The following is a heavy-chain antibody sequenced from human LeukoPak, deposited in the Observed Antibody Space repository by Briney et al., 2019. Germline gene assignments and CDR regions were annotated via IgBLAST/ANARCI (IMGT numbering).Heavy chain of an antibody. D-gene: IGHD3-16*02. CDR1: GGSFSGYY. V-gene: IGHV4-34*01. CDR3: ARAQDYDYVWGSYPKHAFDI. Sequence: SETLSLTCAVYGGSFSGYYWSWIRQPRGKGLEWIGEINHSGSTNYNPSLKSRVTISVDTSKNQFSLKLSSVTAADTAVYYCARAQDYDYVWGSYPKHAFDIWGQGTMVTVSS. CDR2: INHSGST. J-gene: IGHJ3*02.